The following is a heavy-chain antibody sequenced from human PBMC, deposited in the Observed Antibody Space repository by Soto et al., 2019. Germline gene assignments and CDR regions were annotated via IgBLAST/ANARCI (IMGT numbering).Heavy chain of an antibody. CDR2: IDWDDDK. D-gene: IGHD5-12*01. CDR3: ARTRSRDGYTEYYYGMDV. Sequence: SGPTLVNPTQTLTLTCTFSGFSLSTSGVGVGWIRQPPGKALEWLARIDWDDDKYYSTSLKTRLTISKDTSKNQVVLTMTNMDPVDTATYYCARTRSRDGYTEYYYGMDVWGQGTTVTVSS. V-gene: IGHV2-70*11. J-gene: IGHJ6*02. CDR1: GFSLSTSGVG.